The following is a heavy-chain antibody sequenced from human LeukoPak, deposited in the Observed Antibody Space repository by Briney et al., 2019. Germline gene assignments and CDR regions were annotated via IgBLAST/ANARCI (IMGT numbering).Heavy chain of an antibody. CDR3: ARGLELPYNWFDP. J-gene: IGHJ5*02. CDR1: GYSFTSYW. D-gene: IGHD1-7*01. Sequence: GESLKISCKGSGYSFTSYWIGWVRQMPGKGLGWMGIIYPGDSDTRYSPSFQGQVTISADKSISTAYLQWSSLKASDTAMYYCARGLELPYNWFDPWGQGTLVTVSS. V-gene: IGHV5-51*01. CDR2: IYPGDSDT.